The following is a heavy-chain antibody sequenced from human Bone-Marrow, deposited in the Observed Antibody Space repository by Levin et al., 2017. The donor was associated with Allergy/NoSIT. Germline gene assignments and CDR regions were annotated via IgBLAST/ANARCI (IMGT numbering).Heavy chain of an antibody. CDR1: GFTFEAYG. CDR3: VKGGVFEASDY. D-gene: IGHD3-3*01. J-gene: IGHJ4*02. Sequence: LSLTCAASGFTFEAYGMNWARKAPGRGLEWLSTISAAGYNSYYADSVEGRFTISRDNSKNTLYLQMHSLTAADTAVYYCVKGGVFEASDYWGQGTLVTVAS. CDR2: ISAAGYNS. V-gene: IGHV3-23*01.